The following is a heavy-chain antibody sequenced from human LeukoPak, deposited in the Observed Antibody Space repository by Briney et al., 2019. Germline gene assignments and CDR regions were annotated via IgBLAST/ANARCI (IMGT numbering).Heavy chain of an antibody. D-gene: IGHD2-21*01. J-gene: IGHJ5*02. Sequence: GSSVKVSCKASGCTFSSYAISWVRQAPGQGLEWMGGIIPIFGTANYAQKFQGRVTITADESTSTAYMELSSLRSEDTAVYYCARAAGAGGDIRFDPWGQGTLVTVSS. CDR3: ARAAGAGGDIRFDP. V-gene: IGHV1-69*01. CDR1: GCTFSSYA. CDR2: IIPIFGTA.